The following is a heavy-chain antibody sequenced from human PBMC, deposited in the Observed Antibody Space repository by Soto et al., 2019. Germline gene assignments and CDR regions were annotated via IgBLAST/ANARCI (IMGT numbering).Heavy chain of an antibody. CDR1: GFTFSSYG. CDR3: AREGHVDIVAPFDY. D-gene: IGHD5-12*01. J-gene: IGHJ4*02. Sequence: AGGSLRLSCAASGFTFSSYGMHWVRQAPGKGLEWVAVIWYDGSNKYYADSVKGRFTISRDNSKNTLYLQMNSLRAEDTAVYYCAREGHVDIVAPFDYWGQGTLVTVSS. V-gene: IGHV3-33*01. CDR2: IWYDGSNK.